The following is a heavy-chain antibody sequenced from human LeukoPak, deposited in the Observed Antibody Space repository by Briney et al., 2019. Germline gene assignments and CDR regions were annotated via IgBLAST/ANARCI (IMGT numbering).Heavy chain of an antibody. J-gene: IGHJ5*02. V-gene: IGHV4-34*01. CDR2: INHSGST. CDR1: GGSFSGYY. CDR3: AKDPTYITGTRFDP. Sequence: PSETLSLTCAVYGGSFSGYYWSWIRQPPGKGLEWIGEINHSGSTNYNPSLKSRVTISVDTSKNQFSLKLSSVTAADTAVYYCAKDPTYITGTRFDPWGQGTLVTVSS. D-gene: IGHD1-20*01.